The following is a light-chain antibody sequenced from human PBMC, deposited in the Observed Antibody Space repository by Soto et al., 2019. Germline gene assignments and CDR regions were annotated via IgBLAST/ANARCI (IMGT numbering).Light chain of an antibody. V-gene: IGLV2-14*01. CDR2: EVS. CDR1: SSDVGAYNY. CDR3: SSYACYNNIMV. J-gene: IGLJ2*01. Sequence: QSALTQPASVSGSPGQSITISCTGTSSDVGAYNYVSWYQQHPGKAPKLMIYEVSNRPSGFSNRFSGSKSGNTASLTISGLQAEDEADYYCSSYACYNNIMVFGGGTKLTVL.